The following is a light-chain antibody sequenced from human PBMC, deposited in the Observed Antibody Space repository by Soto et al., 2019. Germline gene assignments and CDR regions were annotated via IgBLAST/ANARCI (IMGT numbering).Light chain of an antibody. J-gene: IGKJ1*01. Sequence: EIVMTQSPATLSVSPGERATLSCRASQSVTSNFAWYQQKPGQAPRLLIYDASTRATGIPARFSGSGSGTEFTLTISSLQSEDFAVYYWQQYNNWPPWTFGRGTKVEIK. CDR3: QQYNNWPPWT. V-gene: IGKV3-15*01. CDR2: DAS. CDR1: QSVTSN.